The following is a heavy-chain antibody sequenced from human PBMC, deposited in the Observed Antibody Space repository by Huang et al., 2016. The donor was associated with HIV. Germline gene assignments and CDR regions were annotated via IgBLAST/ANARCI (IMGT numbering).Heavy chain of an antibody. CDR1: GVSLIPYDHY. CDR3: AKRGSGGGGFHGFND. J-gene: IGHJ4*02. V-gene: IGHV4-39*07. CDR2: FFSGGQT. Sequence: QLRLQESGPGLVQPSETLSLTCNVSGVSLIPYDHYWGWIRHSPGTGLAWIGSFFSGGQTSYHPSFSSRVTISIDTTKNQVSLKLTSVAAAGTASCCCAKRGSGGGGFHGFNDWGQGIMVAVSP. D-gene: IGHD1-26*01.